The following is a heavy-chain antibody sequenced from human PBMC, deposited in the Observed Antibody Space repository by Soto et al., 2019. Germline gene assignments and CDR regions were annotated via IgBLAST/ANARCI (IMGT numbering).Heavy chain of an antibody. J-gene: IGHJ3*01. CDR1: GGSISSYY. V-gene: IGHV4-59*08. CDR2: IYHSGST. Sequence: SETLSLTCTVSGGSISSYYWTWIRQPPGKGLEWIGYIYHSGSTIYNPSLKSRVTISVDTSKTKFSLELSSVTAADTAVYYCARQETSGLPARVFDVWGQGTMVTVSS. D-gene: IGHD6-25*01. CDR3: ARQETSGLPARVFDV.